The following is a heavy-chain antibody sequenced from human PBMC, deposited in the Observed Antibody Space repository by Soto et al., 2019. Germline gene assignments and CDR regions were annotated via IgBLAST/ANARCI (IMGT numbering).Heavy chain of an antibody. J-gene: IGHJ4*02. CDR1: GYSFTSYW. D-gene: IGHD6-13*01. CDR3: ARLQPAAGDNDLTFDY. CDR2: IDPSDSYT. Sequence: GESLKISCKGSGYSFTSYWVSWVRQMPGKGLEWMGRIDPSDSYTNYSPSFQGHVTISADKSISTAYLQWSSLKASDTAMYYCARLQPAAGDNDLTFDYWGQGALVTVSS. V-gene: IGHV5-10-1*01.